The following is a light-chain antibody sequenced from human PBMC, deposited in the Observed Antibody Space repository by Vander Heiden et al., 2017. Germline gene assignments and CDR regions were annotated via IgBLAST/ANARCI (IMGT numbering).Light chain of an antibody. CDR1: QSVTSN. CDR2: GAS. J-gene: IGKJ2*01. Sequence: ELVMTQSPATLSVSPGERATLSCRASQSVTSNLAWYQQKPGQAPRLLIYGASARATGIPARFSGSGSGTEFTLTISSRRSEDFAVYYCQQYNNWPLYTFGQGTKLEIK. CDR3: QQYNNWPLYT. V-gene: IGKV3-15*01.